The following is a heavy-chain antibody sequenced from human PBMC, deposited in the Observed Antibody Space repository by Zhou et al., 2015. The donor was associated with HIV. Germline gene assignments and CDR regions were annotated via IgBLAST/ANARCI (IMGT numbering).Heavy chain of an antibody. V-gene: IGHV1-18*04. Sequence: QFQLVQSAAEVKKPGASVKVSCKAYNYIFTNYDIAWVRQAPGQGLEWMGWISTYNGNTNYAQNLQGRVTMTTDISTSTAYMELRSLGSDDTAIYYCARDHDPPLLPAVGGWYFDVVGPWHLVTVSS. J-gene: IGHJ2*01. CDR3: ARDHDPPLLPAVGGWYFDV. CDR2: ISTYNGNT. D-gene: IGHD1-26*01. CDR1: NYIFTNYD.